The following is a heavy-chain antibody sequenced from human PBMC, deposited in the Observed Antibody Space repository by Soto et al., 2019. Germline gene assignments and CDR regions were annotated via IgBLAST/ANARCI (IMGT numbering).Heavy chain of an antibody. D-gene: IGHD3-16*01. V-gene: IGHV4-4*07. J-gene: IGHJ4*02. CDR1: GGSISSYY. CDR3: ARELIVGGTSWDY. CDR2: IYTSGST. Sequence: PSETLSLTCTVSGGSISSYYWSWIRQPAGKGLEWIARIYTSGSTNYNPSLKNRVTMSPDTSKNLLSLKLSSVTAADTAVYYCARELIVGGTSWDYWGQGTLVTVSS.